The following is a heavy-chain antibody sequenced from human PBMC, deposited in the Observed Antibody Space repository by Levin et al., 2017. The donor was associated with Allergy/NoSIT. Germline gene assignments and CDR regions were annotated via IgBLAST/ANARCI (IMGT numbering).Heavy chain of an antibody. CDR1: GFTFTSYG. J-gene: IGHJ6*02. CDR3: AGDTAGYDYALDV. D-gene: IGHD3-16*01. Sequence: SCAASGFTFTSYGMHWVRQAPGKGLEWVALIWSDGSTKYFADSVKGRVTIARDSSQNTVYLQMNSLRVEDTAVYYCAGDTAGYDYALDVWGQGTTVVVSS. CDR2: IWSDGSTK. V-gene: IGHV3-33*01.